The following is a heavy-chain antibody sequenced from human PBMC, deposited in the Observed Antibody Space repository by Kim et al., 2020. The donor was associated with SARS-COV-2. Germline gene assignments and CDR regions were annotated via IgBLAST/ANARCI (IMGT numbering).Heavy chain of an antibody. CDR1: GFTFSNYA. Sequence: GGSLRLSCSASGFTFSNYAMTWVRQAPGEGLEWVSAISGSGGRTYYSDSVRGRFTITRDNSKTTLYLQVNSLRAEDTAFYYCAKLYCSGGSCYQLDYWGQGTLVTVSS. J-gene: IGHJ4*02. V-gene: IGHV3-23*01. CDR3: AKLYCSGGSCYQLDY. D-gene: IGHD2-15*01. CDR2: ISGSGGRT.